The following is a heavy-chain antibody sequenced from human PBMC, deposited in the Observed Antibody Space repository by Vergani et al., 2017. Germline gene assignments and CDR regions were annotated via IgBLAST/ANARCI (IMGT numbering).Heavy chain of an antibody. J-gene: IGHJ4*02. V-gene: IGHV3-7*01. CDR2: IKQDGSEK. CDR1: GFTLEPNW. Sequence: EVQLVESGGGLVQPGWSLRLSCTASGFTLEPNWMSWVRQAPGKGLEWVANIKQDGSEKYYVDSVKGRFTISRDNAKNSLYLQMNSLRVEDTAVYYCARRDSSSPALDYWGQGTLVTVSS. CDR3: ARRDSSSPALDY. D-gene: IGHD6-6*01.